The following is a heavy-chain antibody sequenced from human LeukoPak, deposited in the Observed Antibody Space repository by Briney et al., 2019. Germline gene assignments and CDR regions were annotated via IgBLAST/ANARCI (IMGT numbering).Heavy chain of an antibody. D-gene: IGHD6-13*01. J-gene: IGHJ6*02. V-gene: IGHV3-23*01. CDR1: GFTFSSYA. CDR3: AKDLYYSSPPWEAYYYGMDV. Sequence: GGSLRLSCAASGFTFSSYAMSWVRQAPGKGLEWVSAISGSGGSTYYADSVKGRFTISRDNSKNTLYLQMNSLRAEDTAVYYCAKDLYYSSPPWEAYYYGMDVWGQGTTVTVSS. CDR2: ISGSGGST.